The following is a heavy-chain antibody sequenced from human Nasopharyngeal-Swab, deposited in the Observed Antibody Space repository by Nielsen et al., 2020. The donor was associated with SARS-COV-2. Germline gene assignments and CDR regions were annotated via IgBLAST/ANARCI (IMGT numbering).Heavy chain of an antibody. CDR2: IYYSGST. V-gene: IGHV4-39*01. Sequence: SETLSLTCTVSGGSISSSSYYWGWIRQPPGKGREWIGSIYYSGSTYYNPSLKSRVTISVDTSKNQFSLKLSSVTAADTAVYYCARALTVLRFLEWSPGYFDYWGQGSLVTVSS. D-gene: IGHD3-3*01. CDR3: ARALTVLRFLEWSPGYFDY. J-gene: IGHJ4*02. CDR1: GGSISSSSYY.